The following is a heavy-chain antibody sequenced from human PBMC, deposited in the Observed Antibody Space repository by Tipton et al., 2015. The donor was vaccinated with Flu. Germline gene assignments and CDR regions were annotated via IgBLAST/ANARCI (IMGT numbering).Heavy chain of an antibody. V-gene: IGHV4-4*07. Sequence: TLSLTCAVYGGSFSGYYWSWIRQPAGKGLEWIGRIYTSGSTNYNPSLKSRVTISVDTSKNQFSLKLKSVTAADTAVYYCARERSPAWFDPWGQGTLVTVSS. CDR2: IYTSGST. CDR1: GGSFSGYY. J-gene: IGHJ5*02. CDR3: ARERSPAWFDP.